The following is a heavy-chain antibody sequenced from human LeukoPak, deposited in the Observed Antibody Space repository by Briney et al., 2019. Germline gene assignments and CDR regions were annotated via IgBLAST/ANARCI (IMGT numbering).Heavy chain of an antibody. CDR3: ARVSSSWYAGFDY. V-gene: IGHV3-21*01. D-gene: IGHD6-13*01. J-gene: IGHJ4*02. Sequence: SGGSLRLSCAASGFTFSSYNMNWVRQAPGKGLEWVSSISSSSSYIYYADSVKGRFTISRDNAKNSLYLQMNSLRAEDTAVYYCARVSSSWYAGFDYWGQGTLVTVSS. CDR2: ISSSSSYI. CDR1: GFTFSSYN.